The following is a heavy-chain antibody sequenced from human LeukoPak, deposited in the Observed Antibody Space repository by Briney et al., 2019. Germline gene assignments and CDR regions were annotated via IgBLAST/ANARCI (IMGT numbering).Heavy chain of an antibody. V-gene: IGHV4-30-4*01. J-gene: IGHJ4*02. Sequence: PSETLSLTCTVSGDSISTGDYYWSWIRQPPGKGLEYIGYVYFTGSTYYTPFLKSRLALSIDTSKNQFSLDLTSVTAADTAVYYCTRGQWLDVWDFWGQGTLVTVSA. CDR1: GDSISTGDYY. CDR2: VYFTGST. CDR3: TRGQWLDVWDF. D-gene: IGHD6-19*01.